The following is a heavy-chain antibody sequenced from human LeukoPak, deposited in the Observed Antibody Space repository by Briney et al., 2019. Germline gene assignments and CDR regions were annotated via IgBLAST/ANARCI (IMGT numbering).Heavy chain of an antibody. CDR2: INHSGST. D-gene: IGHD6-19*01. CDR1: GGSFSGYY. V-gene: IGHV4-34*01. Sequence: SETLSLTCAVYGGSFSGYYWSWIRQPPGKGLEWIGEINHSGSTNHNPSLKSRVTISVDTSKNQFSLKLSSVTAADTAVYYCARGRPAVVDYWGQGTLVTVSS. J-gene: IGHJ4*02. CDR3: ARGRPAVVDY.